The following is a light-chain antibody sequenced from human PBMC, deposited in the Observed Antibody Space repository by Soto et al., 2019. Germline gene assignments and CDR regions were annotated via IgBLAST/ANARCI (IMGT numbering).Light chain of an antibody. J-gene: IGKJ1*01. CDR2: AAS. CDR3: LHHNTYPRP. Sequence: QMTKSSSTLSASEGDRVTISCLSSQGISSWLAWYQQKPGKAPKLLIYAASSLQSGVPSRFSGSRSGTEFTLTITTLQPEDFATYYCLHHNTYPRPFGQGTKVDI. V-gene: IGKV1-5*01. CDR1: QGISSW.